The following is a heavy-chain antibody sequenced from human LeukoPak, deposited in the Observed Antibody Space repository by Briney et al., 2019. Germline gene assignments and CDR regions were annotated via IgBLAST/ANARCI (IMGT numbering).Heavy chain of an antibody. J-gene: IGHJ6*04. Sequence: GGSVRLSCADSGFTFSSYEMNWVRQAPGKGLEWVSYISSSGSTIYYADSVKGRFTISRDNAKNSLYLQMNSLRAEDTAVYYCARDVLLWFGESPYYYYGMDVWGKGTTVTVSS. CDR1: GFTFSSYE. V-gene: IGHV3-48*03. CDR2: ISSSGSTI. CDR3: ARDVLLWFGESPYYYYGMDV. D-gene: IGHD3-10*01.